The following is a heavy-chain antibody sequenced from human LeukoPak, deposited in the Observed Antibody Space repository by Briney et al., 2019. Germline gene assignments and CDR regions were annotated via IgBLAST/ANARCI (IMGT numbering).Heavy chain of an antibody. Sequence: GGSLRLSCAASGFTLSHYSMNWVRQSPGKGLEWVSSISSSSGFIYYADSVKGRFTISRDNAKNSLYLQMNSLRAEDTAVYYCAELGITMIGGVWGKGTTVTISS. V-gene: IGHV3-21*01. CDR2: ISSSSGFI. D-gene: IGHD3-10*02. CDR3: AELGITMIGGV. CDR1: GFTLSHYS. J-gene: IGHJ6*04.